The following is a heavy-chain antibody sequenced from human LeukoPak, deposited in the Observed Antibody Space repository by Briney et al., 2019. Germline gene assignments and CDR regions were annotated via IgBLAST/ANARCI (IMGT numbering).Heavy chain of an antibody. CDR1: KFTFSSYV. CDR3: ARDRGYSGSYTDAFDI. D-gene: IGHD1-26*01. J-gene: IGHJ3*02. Sequence: GGSLRLSCGASKFTFSSYVMNWVRQAPGKGLEWVSSISSNSYEIYYADSVRGRFTISRDNAKNSLYIQMNSLRAEDTALYYCARDRGYSGSYTDAFDIWGQGTMVTVSS. V-gene: IGHV3-21*04. CDR2: ISSNSYEI.